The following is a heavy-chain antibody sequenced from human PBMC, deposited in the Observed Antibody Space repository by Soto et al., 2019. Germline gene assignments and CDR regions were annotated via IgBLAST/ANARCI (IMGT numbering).Heavy chain of an antibody. D-gene: IGHD2-15*01. CDR1: GFTFTNAW. CDR3: TTEQHTGYCGDASCYSLAFDI. Sequence: GGSLRLSCAASGFTFTNAWMSWVRQAPGKGLEWVGRIKSRADGGTTDYAAPVKGRFTISGDDSKNTLYLQMNSLKTEDTAVYYCTTEQHTGYCGDASCYSLAFDIWGQGTMVTVSS. CDR2: IKSRADGGTT. J-gene: IGHJ3*02. V-gene: IGHV3-15*07.